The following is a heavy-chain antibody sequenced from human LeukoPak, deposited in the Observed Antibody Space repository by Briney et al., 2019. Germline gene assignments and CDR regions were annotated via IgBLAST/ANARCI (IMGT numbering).Heavy chain of an antibody. CDR1: GGSVSSGSYY. CDR2: IYYSGST. Sequence: SETLSLTCTVSGGSVSSGSYYWSWIRQPPGKGLEWIGYIYYSGSTNYNPSLKSRVTISVDTSKNQFSLKLSSVTAADTAVYYCARPMVRGVNDAFDIWGQGTMVTVSS. D-gene: IGHD3-10*01. V-gene: IGHV4-61*01. J-gene: IGHJ3*02. CDR3: ARPMVRGVNDAFDI.